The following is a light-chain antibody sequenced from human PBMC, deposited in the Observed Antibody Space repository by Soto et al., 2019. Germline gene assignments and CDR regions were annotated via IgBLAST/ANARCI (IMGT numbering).Light chain of an antibody. CDR3: LQKYFYPFP. Sequence: AIQMTQSPSSLSASVGDRVTITCRASQGIRNDLDWFQQKPGKASKLLIYAASNLQSGVPARFSGSGSGTDFTLTISSLQPEDFATYYCLQKYFYPFPFGPGTKVDIK. V-gene: IGKV1-6*01. J-gene: IGKJ3*01. CDR2: AAS. CDR1: QGIRND.